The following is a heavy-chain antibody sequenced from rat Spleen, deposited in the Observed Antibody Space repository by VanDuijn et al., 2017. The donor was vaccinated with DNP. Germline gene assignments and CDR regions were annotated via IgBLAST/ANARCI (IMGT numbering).Heavy chain of an antibody. D-gene: IGHD1-4*01. CDR1: GFSLTSNG. V-gene: IGHV2-72*01. CDR2: IWAGGST. CDR3: ARHAGNNYGYFDF. J-gene: IGHJ1*01. Sequence: VPLKESGPVLVQPSQTLSLTCTVSGFSLTSNGVGWVRPPLGKGLVWMGTIWAGGSTNYNSAVQTRLSISRDTSKSQVFLKMNSLQPEDTGTYYCARHAGNNYGYFDFWGPGTMVTVSS.